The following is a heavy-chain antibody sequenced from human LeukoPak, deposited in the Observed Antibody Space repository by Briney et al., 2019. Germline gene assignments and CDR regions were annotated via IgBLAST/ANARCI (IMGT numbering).Heavy chain of an antibody. D-gene: IGHD1-14*01. Sequence: GASVKVSCKASGGTISSSAVGWVRQAPGQGLEWMGGIIPNFDATNYAQNFQDRVSITADKSSNTVYMELSSLKSEDTAMYFCARAPTTVDAFDVWGQGSMVTV. J-gene: IGHJ3*01. CDR1: GGTISSSA. V-gene: IGHV1-69*06. CDR2: IIPNFDAT. CDR3: ARAPTTVDAFDV.